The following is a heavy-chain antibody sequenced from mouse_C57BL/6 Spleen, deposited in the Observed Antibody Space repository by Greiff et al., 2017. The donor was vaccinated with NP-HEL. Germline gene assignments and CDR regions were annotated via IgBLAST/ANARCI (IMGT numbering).Heavy chain of an antibody. CDR3: AFYYDYDWFAY. V-gene: IGHV5-17*01. Sequence: EVKLMESGGGLVKPGGSLKLSCAASGFTFSDYGMHWVRQAPEKGLEWVAYISSGSSTIYYADTVTGRFTISRDNAKNTLFLQMTSLRSEDTAMYYCAFYYDYDWFAYWGQGTLVTVSA. CDR2: ISSGSSTI. D-gene: IGHD2-4*01. J-gene: IGHJ3*01. CDR1: GFTFSDYG.